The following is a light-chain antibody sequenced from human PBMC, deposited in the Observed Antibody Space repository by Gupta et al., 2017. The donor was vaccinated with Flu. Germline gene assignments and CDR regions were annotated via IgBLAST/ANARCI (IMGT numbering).Light chain of an antibody. CDR2: DDI. CDR1: SSNVANNK. CDR3: CKSNAVSSTGV. J-gene: IGLJ3*02. Sequence: ITNSSAGSSSNVANNKVSWYQQHPGGDPNILIFDDINRPPGVSYSFFGSRYASTAALLTTGLQAGDEGDYYCCKSNAVSSTGVFGGGTKLTVL. V-gene: IGLV2-14*04.